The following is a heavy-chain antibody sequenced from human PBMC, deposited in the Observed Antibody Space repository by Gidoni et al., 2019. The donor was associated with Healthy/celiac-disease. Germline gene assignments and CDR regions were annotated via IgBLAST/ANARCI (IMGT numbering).Heavy chain of an antibody. CDR3: AKESGQGDYGDYEDYYYYYGMDV. D-gene: IGHD4-17*01. V-gene: IGHV3-23*01. CDR1: GFTFSSYA. J-gene: IGHJ6*02. CDR2: ISGSGGST. Sequence: EVQLLESGGGLVQPGGSLRLSCAASGFTFSSYAMSWVRQAPGKGLEWVSAISGSGGSTYYADSVKGRFTISRDNSKNTLYLQMNSLRAEDTAVYYCAKESGQGDYGDYEDYYYYYGMDVWGQGTTVTVSS.